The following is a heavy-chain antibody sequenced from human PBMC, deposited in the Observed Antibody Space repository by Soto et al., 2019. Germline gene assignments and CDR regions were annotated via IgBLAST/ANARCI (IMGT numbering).Heavy chain of an antibody. CDR2: ISGSGGTT. CDR1: GFIFSNYA. V-gene: IGHV3-23*01. D-gene: IGHD5-12*01. CDR3: ATSPLRTTIGFEY. Sequence: VQLLESGGGLVQPGGSLRLSCAASGFIFSNYAMTWVRQAPGKGLERVSTISGSGGTTYYTDSVKGRFTISRDNSKNTLYLQMDSLTAEDTAVSYCATSPLRTTIGFEYWGQGTLVTVSS. J-gene: IGHJ4*02.